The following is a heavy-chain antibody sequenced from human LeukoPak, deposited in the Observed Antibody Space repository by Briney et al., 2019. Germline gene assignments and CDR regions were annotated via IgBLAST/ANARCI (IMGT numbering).Heavy chain of an antibody. Sequence: SETLSPTCTVPGGSISSSSYYWGWIRQPPGKGLEWIGNIYYSGTTYYNPSLKSRVTISIDTSKNQFALKLSSVTAADTAVYYCARRRGISPNWLDRLGQGTLLTVSS. CDR2: IYYSGTT. CDR3: ARRRGISPNWLDR. J-gene: IGHJ5*02. D-gene: IGHD3-10*01. V-gene: IGHV4-39*01. CDR1: GGSISSSSYY.